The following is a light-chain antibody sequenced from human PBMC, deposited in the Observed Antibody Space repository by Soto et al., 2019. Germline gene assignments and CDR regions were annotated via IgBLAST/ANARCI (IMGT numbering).Light chain of an antibody. CDR2: DVS. J-gene: IGLJ1*01. CDR1: SSDVGGYNF. CDR3: CSYAGRYTWV. Sequence: QSALTQPRSVSGSPGQSVTISCTGTSSDVGGYNFVSWYQHYPGKAPKLMIYDVSKRPSGVPDRFSGSKSGNTASLTISGLQAEDEADYYCCSYAGRYTWVFGTGTKVTVL. V-gene: IGLV2-11*01.